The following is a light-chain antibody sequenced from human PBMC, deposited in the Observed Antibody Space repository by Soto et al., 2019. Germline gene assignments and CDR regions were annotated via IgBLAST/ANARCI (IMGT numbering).Light chain of an antibody. CDR3: ATWDDRLSGPV. Sequence: QSVLRQPPSASGTPGQSVTISCSGSTANIGSSSVYWYQQLPGTAPKVFIYENNRRPSGVPDPFSGSKSGTSASLAISGLRSEDEADYYCATWDDRLSGPVFGGGTKLTVL. J-gene: IGLJ2*01. CDR2: ENN. V-gene: IGLV1-47*01. CDR1: TANIGSSS.